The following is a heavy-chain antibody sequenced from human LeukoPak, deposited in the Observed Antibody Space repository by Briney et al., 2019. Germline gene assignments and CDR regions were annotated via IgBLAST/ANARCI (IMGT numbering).Heavy chain of an antibody. CDR2: IYYSGTT. D-gene: IGHD3-22*01. V-gene: IGHV4-59*01. CDR1: GGSISNYY. Sequence: PSETLPLTCSVSGGSISNYYWSWIRQSPGKGLEWIGYIYYSGTTNYNPSLKSRVSISLDTSKSQFSLKLSSVTAADTAVYYCARGPTTYYYDSSGYHEDWGQGTLVTVSS. J-gene: IGHJ4*02. CDR3: ARGPTTYYYDSSGYHED.